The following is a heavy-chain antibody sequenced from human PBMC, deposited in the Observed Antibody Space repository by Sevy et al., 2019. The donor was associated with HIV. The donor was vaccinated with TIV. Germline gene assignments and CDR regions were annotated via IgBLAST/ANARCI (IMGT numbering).Heavy chain of an antibody. Sequence: SETLSLTCTVSGDSISSYYWSWIRQPPGKGLEWIGYIYYSGITDYNPSLKSRVTISVDTSKNQFSLKLNSVTAADTAVYYCARAIAAPRGMGVWGQGTTVTVSS. D-gene: IGHD6-13*01. CDR3: ARAIAAPRGMGV. J-gene: IGHJ6*02. CDR2: IYYSGIT. V-gene: IGHV4-59*01. CDR1: GDSISSYY.